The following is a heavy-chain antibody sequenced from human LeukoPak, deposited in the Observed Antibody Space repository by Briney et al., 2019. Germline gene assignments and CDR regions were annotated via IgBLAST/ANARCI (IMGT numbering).Heavy chain of an antibody. CDR2: INPSSGDT. CDR3: ARDPWATYSDYDSSY. J-gene: IGHJ4*02. Sequence: ASVKVSCKASGYTFNGYYMHWVRQAPGQGLEWMGWINPSSGDTNYAQKFQGRVTMTRDTSISTAYMELTSLRSDDTAVYYCARDPWATYSDYDSSYWGQGTLVTVSS. CDR1: GYTFNGYY. V-gene: IGHV1-2*02. D-gene: IGHD5-12*01.